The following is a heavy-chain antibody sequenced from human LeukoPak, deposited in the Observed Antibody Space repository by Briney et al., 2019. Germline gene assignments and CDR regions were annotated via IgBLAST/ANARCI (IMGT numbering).Heavy chain of an antibody. CDR3: ARERGGSGWSAYYYYYMDV. CDR2: IYTSGST. J-gene: IGHJ6*03. D-gene: IGHD6-19*01. V-gene: IGHV4-4*07. CDR1: GGSISSYY. Sequence: PSETLSLTCTVFGGSISSYYWSWLRQPAGKGLEWIGRIYTSGSTNYNPSLKSRVTISVDKSKNQFSLKLSSVTAADTAVYYCARERGGSGWSAYYYYYMDVWGKGTTVTVSS.